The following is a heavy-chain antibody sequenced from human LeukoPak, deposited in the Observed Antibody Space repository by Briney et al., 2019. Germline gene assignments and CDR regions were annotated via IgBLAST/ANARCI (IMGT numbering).Heavy chain of an antibody. CDR3: AKADGYSSSWYRKFFDY. Sequence: PGGSLRLSCAASGFTFSSYAMSWVRQAPGKGLEWVSIISGSGGTAYYADSVKGRFTISRDNSRNTLYLQMNSLRAEDTAVYYCAKADGYSSSWYRKFFDYWGQGTLVTVSS. D-gene: IGHD6-13*01. CDR2: ISGSGGTA. V-gene: IGHV3-23*01. J-gene: IGHJ4*02. CDR1: GFTFSSYA.